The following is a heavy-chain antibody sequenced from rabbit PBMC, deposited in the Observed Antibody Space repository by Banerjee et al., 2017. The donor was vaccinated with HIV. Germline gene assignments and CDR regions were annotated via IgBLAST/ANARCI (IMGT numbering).Heavy chain of an antibody. D-gene: IGHD5-1*01. V-gene: IGHV1S45*01. CDR1: GFSFSSSYY. CDR2: IYAGSSGST. CDR3: ARWYGSDNGGYVGVLDP. J-gene: IGHJ6*02. Sequence: QEQLVESGGGLAQPEGSLTLPCTAPGFSFSSSYYICWVRQAPGKGLEWIGCIYAGSSGSTYYASWAKGRFTISKTSSTTVTLQMTSLTAADTATYFCARWYGSDNGGYVGVLDPWGPGTLVTVS.